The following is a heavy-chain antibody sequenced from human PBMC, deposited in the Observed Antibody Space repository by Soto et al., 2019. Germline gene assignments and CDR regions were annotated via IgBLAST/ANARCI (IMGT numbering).Heavy chain of an antibody. CDR2: FDPEDGET. CDR1: GYTLTELS. J-gene: IGHJ5*02. Sequence: ASVKVSCKVSGYTLTELSMHWVRQAPGKGLEWMGGFDPEDGETIYAQKFQGRVTMTEDTSTDTAYMELSSLRSEDTAVYYCATDGSGSYSLDPWGQGTLVTVPQ. V-gene: IGHV1-24*01. CDR3: ATDGSGSYSLDP. D-gene: IGHD1-26*01.